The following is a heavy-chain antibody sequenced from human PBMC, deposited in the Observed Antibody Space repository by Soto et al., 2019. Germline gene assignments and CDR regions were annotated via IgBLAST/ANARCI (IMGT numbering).Heavy chain of an antibody. Sequence: SETLSLTCTVSGGSISSYYWSWIRQPPGKGLEWIGYIYYSGSTNYNPSLKSRVTISVDTSKNQFSLKLSSVTAADTAVYYCARGFKLLDYWGQGTLVTVSS. V-gene: IGHV4-59*01. CDR1: GGSISSYY. CDR2: IYYSGST. CDR3: ARGFKLLDY. J-gene: IGHJ4*02. D-gene: IGHD2-15*01.